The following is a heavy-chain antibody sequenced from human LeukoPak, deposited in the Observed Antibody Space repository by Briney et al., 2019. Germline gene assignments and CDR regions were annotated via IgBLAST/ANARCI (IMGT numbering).Heavy chain of an antibody. Sequence: SETLSLTCTVSGDSINSLDLWSWVRQPPGKGLEWVGEMYLSGTTHSNPSVKSRVTISTDKSKNQFFLNLSSVTAADTAVYYCAGLVGRYSSGLYYYYFDYWGQGTLVTVSP. CDR2: MYLSGTT. V-gene: IGHV4-4*02. J-gene: IGHJ4*02. D-gene: IGHD3-22*01. CDR1: GDSINSLDL. CDR3: AGLVGRYSSGLYYYYFDY.